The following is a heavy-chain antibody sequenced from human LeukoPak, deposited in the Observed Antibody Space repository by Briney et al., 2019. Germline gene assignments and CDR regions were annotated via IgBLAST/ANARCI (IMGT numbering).Heavy chain of an antibody. CDR3: ARARLGQQLVNRRYYYYMDV. CDR2: INHSEST. Sequence: SETLSCTASGYSGTFSGYYWSWNRQPPGKGLKWIGEINHSESTNDNPSLNSLVTISVDTSKKQFSLKLSSVTAADTAVYYCARARLGQQLVNRRYYYYMDVWGKGTTVTISS. CDR1: SGTFSGYY. J-gene: IGHJ6*03. D-gene: IGHD6-13*01. V-gene: IGHV4-34*01.